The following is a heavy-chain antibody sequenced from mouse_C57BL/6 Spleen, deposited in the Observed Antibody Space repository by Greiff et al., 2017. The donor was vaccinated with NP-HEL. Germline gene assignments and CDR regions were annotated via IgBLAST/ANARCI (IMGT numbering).Heavy chain of an antibody. Sequence: EVQLQQSGPELVKPGASVKISCKASGYTFTDYYMNWVKQSHGKSLEWIGDINPKNGGTSYNQKFKGKATLTVDKSSSTAYMELRSLTAEDSAVYYCASPSYYGSSSAWFAYWGQGTLVTVSA. CDR3: ASPSYYGSSSAWFAY. CDR2: INPKNGGT. V-gene: IGHV1-26*01. CDR1: GYTFTDYY. D-gene: IGHD1-1*01. J-gene: IGHJ3*01.